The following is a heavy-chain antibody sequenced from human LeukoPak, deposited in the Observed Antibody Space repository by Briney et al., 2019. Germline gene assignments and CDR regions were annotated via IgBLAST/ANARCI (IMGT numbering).Heavy chain of an antibody. D-gene: IGHD2-15*01. CDR3: ARVAVVAEDY. CDR1: GFTFSSYA. J-gene: IGHJ4*02. Sequence: GGSLRLSCAASGFTFSSYAMHWVRQAPGKGLEWVAVISYDGSNKYYADSVKGRFTISRDNSKNTLYLQMNSLRAEDTAVYYCARVAVVAEDYWGQGALVTVSS. CDR2: ISYDGSNK. V-gene: IGHV3-30-3*01.